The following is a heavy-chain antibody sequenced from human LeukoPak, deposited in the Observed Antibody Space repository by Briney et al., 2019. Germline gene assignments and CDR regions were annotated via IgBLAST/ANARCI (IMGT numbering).Heavy chain of an antibody. D-gene: IGHD3-3*02. J-gene: IGHJ6*03. CDR3: AREGFSRGYYYYYYMDV. Sequence: GGSLRLSCAASGFTFSSYAMSWVRQAPGKGLEWVSTISNSDGSTYYADSVKGRFTISRDNSKNTLYLQMNSLRAEDTAVYYCAREGFSRGYYYYYYMDVWGKGTTVTVSS. V-gene: IGHV3-23*01. CDR2: ISNSDGST. CDR1: GFTFSSYA.